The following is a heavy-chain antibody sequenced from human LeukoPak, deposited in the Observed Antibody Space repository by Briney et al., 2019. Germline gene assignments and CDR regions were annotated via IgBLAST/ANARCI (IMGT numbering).Heavy chain of an antibody. D-gene: IGHD1-20*01. CDR3: ARDSLFNWNDGAFDI. J-gene: IGHJ3*02. CDR1: GFTVSSNY. CDR2: IYSGGST. V-gene: IGHV3-53*01. Sequence: GGSLRLSCAASGFTVSSNYMSWVRQAPGKGLEWVSVIYSGGSTYYADSVKGRFTISRDNSKNTLSLQMNSLRAEDTAVYYCARDSLFNWNDGAFDIWGQGTMVTVSS.